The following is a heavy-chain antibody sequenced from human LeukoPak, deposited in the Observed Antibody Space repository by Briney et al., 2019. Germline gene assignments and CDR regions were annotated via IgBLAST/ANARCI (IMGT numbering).Heavy chain of an antibody. CDR1: GFTVSSNY. V-gene: IGHV3-53*05. D-gene: IGHD3-22*01. CDR2: IYSGGST. Sequence: GGSLRLSCAASGFTVSSNYMSWVRQAPGKGLEWVSVIYSGGSTYYADSVKGRFTISRDNSKNTLYLQMNSLRAEDTAVYYCACYDSSGYYPFDYWGQGTLVTVSS. CDR3: ACYDSSGYYPFDY. J-gene: IGHJ4*02.